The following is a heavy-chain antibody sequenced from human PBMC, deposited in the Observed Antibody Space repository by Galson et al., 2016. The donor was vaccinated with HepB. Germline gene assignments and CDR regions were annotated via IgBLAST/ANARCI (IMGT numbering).Heavy chain of an antibody. CDR3: AHRLTPHYLVSVSGNFDH. D-gene: IGHD3-10*01. J-gene: IGHJ4*02. CDR2: IFWDNDK. Sequence: PALVKPTQTLTLTCTLSGFSVSTSGVGVGWIRQPPGKALEWLALIFWDNDKRYSPSLKSRLTISKDTSKNQVVLRMTSMDPEDTATYYCAHRLTPHYLVSVSGNFDHWGRGTLVIVSP. CDR1: GFSVSTSGVG. V-gene: IGHV2-5*02.